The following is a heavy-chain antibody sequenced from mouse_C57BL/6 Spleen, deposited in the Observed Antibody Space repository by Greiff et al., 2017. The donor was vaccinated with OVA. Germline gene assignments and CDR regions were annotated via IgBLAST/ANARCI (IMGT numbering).Heavy chain of an antibody. Sequence: EVKLMESGPGLVKPSQSLSLTCSVTGYSITSGYYWNWIRQFPGNKLEWMGYISYDGSNNYNPSLKNRISLTRDTSKNQFFLKLNSVTTEDTAAYYCARGLRSHYAMDYWGQGTSVTVSS. D-gene: IGHD1-1*01. CDR1: GYSITSGYY. V-gene: IGHV3-6*01. CDR2: ISYDGSN. CDR3: ARGLRSHYAMDY. J-gene: IGHJ4*01.